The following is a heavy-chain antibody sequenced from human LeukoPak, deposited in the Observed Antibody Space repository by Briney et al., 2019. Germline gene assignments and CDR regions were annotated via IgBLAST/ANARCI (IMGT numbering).Heavy chain of an antibody. CDR3: ARTPQGDNYFDY. D-gene: IGHD3-9*01. V-gene: IGHV4-59*12. J-gene: IGHJ4*02. Sequence: SETLSLTCTVSNGSISNYYWSWIRQPPGKGLGWIGFIYYSGSTNYNPSLKSRVTMSVDTSNNQLSLMMTSVTAADTAGFYCARTPQGDNYFDYWGQGHLVTVSS. CDR1: NGSISNYY. CDR2: IYYSGST.